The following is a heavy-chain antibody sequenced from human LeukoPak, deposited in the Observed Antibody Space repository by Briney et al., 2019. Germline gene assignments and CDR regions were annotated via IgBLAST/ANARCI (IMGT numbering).Heavy chain of an antibody. V-gene: IGHV3-7*03. CDR3: ARDIRYSSSWPTGCDP. D-gene: IGHD6-13*01. Sequence: PGGSLRLSCAASGFTFSSYWMSWVRQAPGKGLEWVANIKQDGSEKYYVDSVKGRFTISRDNAKNSLYLQMNSLRAEDTAVYYCARDIRYSSSWPTGCDPWGQGTLVTVSS. J-gene: IGHJ5*02. CDR2: IKQDGSEK. CDR1: GFTFSSYW.